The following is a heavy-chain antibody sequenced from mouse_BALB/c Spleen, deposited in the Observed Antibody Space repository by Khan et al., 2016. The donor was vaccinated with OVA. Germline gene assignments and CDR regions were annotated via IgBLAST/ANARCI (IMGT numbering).Heavy chain of an antibody. J-gene: IGHJ4*01. CDR3: ARGDGYYEDAMNY. Sequence: QVQLKQSGPGLVAPSQSLSITCTVSGFSLTSYGVHWVRQPPGKGLVWLGGIWAGGSTNYNSPLISRLSISKDNSNSQVFLKMNSLQTDDTAMYCCARGDGYYEDAMNYWGQGTSVTVSS. CDR1: GFSLTSYG. CDR2: IWAGGST. V-gene: IGHV2-9*02. D-gene: IGHD2-3*01.